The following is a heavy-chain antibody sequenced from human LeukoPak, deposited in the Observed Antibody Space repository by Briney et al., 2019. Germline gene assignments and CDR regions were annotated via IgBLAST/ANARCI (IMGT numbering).Heavy chain of an antibody. V-gene: IGHV3-48*03. CDR2: ISGSGTTI. CDR3: ARDLVSGAYTFDI. D-gene: IGHD3-16*01. J-gene: IGHJ3*02. Sequence: GGSLRLSCEASGFTFSSHAMNWVRQAPGKGLEWVSYISGSGTTIYYADSVKGRFTISRDYSKNSLYLQMNSLRAEDTAVYYCARDLVSGAYTFDIWGQGTMVTVSS. CDR1: GFTFSSHA.